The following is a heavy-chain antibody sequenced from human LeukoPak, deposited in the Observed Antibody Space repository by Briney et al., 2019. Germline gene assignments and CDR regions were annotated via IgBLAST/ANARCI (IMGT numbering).Heavy chain of an antibody. Sequence: SETLSLTCAVSGGSISSGGYSWSWIRQPPGKGLEWIGEINHSGSTNYNPSLESRVTISVDTSKNQFSLKLSSVTAADTAVYYCARRVTAIYYYYYGMDVWGQGTTVTVSS. D-gene: IGHD2-21*02. J-gene: IGHJ6*02. CDR1: GGSISSGGYS. CDR3: ARRVTAIYYYYYGMDV. CDR2: INHSGST. V-gene: IGHV4-34*01.